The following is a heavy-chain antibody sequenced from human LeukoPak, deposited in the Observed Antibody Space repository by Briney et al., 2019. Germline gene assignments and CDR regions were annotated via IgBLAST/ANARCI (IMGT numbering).Heavy chain of an antibody. CDR2: IYHSGST. CDR3: AKDRVSRLGYCSSTSCYTGQAFDY. D-gene: IGHD2-2*02. Sequence: PSETLSLTCTVSGYSISSGYYWGWIRQPPGKGLEWIGSIYHSGSTYYNPSLKSRVTISVDTSKNQFSLKLSSVTAADTAVYYCAKDRVSRLGYCSSTSCYTGQAFDYWGQGTLVTVSS. CDR1: GYSISSGYY. V-gene: IGHV4-38-2*02. J-gene: IGHJ4*02.